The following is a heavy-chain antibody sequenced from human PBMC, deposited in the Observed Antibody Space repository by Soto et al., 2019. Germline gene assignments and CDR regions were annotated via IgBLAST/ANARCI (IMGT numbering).Heavy chain of an antibody. D-gene: IGHD6-19*01. CDR2: IIPIFGTA. Sequence: SVKVSCKASGGTFSSYAISWVRQAPGQGLEWMGGIIPIFGTANYAQKFQGRVTITADESTSTAYMELSSLRSEDTAVYYCARDPGAVAGTYGMDVWGQGTTVTVSS. J-gene: IGHJ6*02. V-gene: IGHV1-69*13. CDR3: ARDPGAVAGTYGMDV. CDR1: GGTFSSYA.